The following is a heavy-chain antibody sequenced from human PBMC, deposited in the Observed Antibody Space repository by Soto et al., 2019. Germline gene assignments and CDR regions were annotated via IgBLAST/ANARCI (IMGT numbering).Heavy chain of an antibody. V-gene: IGHV4-34*01. CDR1: GGFVSSGSYY. Sequence: QVQLQQWGAGLLKPSETLSLTCAVYGGFVSSGSYYWSWIRQPPGKGLEWIGEMSHSGGTHFNPSLKSRVTISVDTSKNQFSLKMSSVTAADTALYYCARAERGTATTVVDAFDIWGPGTMITVS. D-gene: IGHD1-1*01. CDR2: MSHSGGT. CDR3: ARAERGTATTVVDAFDI. J-gene: IGHJ3*02.